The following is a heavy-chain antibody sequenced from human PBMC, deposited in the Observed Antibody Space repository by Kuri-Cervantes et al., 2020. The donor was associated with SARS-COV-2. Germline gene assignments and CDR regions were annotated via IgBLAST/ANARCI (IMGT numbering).Heavy chain of an antibody. D-gene: IGHD2-15*01. Sequence: ASVKVSCKASGYTFTSYDINWVRQATGQGLEWMGWMNPNSGNTGYAQKFQGRVTMTRNTSISTAYMELSSLRPEDTAVYYCARVHCSGGSCYSGEGFDPWGQGTLVTGSS. V-gene: IGHV1-8*01. CDR2: MNPNSGNT. J-gene: IGHJ5*02. CDR3: ARVHCSGGSCYSGEGFDP. CDR1: GYTFTSYD.